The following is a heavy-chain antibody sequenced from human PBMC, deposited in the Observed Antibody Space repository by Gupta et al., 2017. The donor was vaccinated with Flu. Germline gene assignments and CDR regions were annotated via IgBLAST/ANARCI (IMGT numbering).Heavy chain of an antibody. Sequence: QVQLQQWGAGLLKPSETLSLTCAVYGGSFSGYYWSWIRQPPGKGLEWIGEINHSGSTNYNPSLKSRVTISVDTSKNQFSLKLSSVTAADTAVYYCARGPRGRDCSGGSCYPDLYYYGMDVWGQGTTVTVSS. J-gene: IGHJ6*02. CDR2: INHSGST. V-gene: IGHV4-34*01. CDR3: ARGPRGRDCSGGSCYPDLYYYGMDV. CDR1: GGSFSGYY. D-gene: IGHD2-15*01.